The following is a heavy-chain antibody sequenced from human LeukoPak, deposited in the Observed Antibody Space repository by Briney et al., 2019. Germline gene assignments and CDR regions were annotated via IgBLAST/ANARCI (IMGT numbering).Heavy chain of an antibody. CDR2: ISSSGNTI. CDR1: GFTFRDYE. CDR3: ARENGNRHGYLDY. V-gene: IGHV3-48*03. D-gene: IGHD5-18*01. Sequence: GGSLRLSCAASGFTFRDYEMNWVRQAPGKGLEWLSYISSSGNTILYADSVKGRFTISRDNAKNSLYLQMNSLRAEDTAVYYCARENGNRHGYLDYWGQGTLVTVSS. J-gene: IGHJ4*02.